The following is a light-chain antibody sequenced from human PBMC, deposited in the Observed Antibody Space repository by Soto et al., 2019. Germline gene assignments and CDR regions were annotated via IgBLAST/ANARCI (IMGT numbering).Light chain of an antibody. CDR1: SSNVGGYNY. J-gene: IGLJ2*01. Sequence: QSALTQPPSASGSPGQSVAISCTGTSSNVGGYNYVSWYQQHPGKAPKLMIYEVSKRPSGVPNRFSGSKSGNTASLTVSGLQTDDEAVDYCYSYAGSNNWGVFGGGTKVTVL. V-gene: IGLV2-8*01. CDR3: YSYAGSNNWGV. CDR2: EVS.